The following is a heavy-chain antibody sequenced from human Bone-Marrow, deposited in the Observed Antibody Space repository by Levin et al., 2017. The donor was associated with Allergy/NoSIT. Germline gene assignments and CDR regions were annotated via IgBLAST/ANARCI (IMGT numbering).Heavy chain of an antibody. J-gene: IGHJ5*02. V-gene: IGHV1-18*01. Sequence: GASVKVSCKASGYTFTSQGISWVRQAPGQGLEWMGWISAYNGNTHYAENFQGRVTMTTDLSTNTAYMELSSLRSDDTAIYYCARDYEHHLVQGKNWFDPWGQGTLVTVAS. CDR2: ISAYNGNT. CDR1: GYTFTSQG. D-gene: IGHD3-10*01. CDR3: ARDYEHHLVQGKNWFDP.